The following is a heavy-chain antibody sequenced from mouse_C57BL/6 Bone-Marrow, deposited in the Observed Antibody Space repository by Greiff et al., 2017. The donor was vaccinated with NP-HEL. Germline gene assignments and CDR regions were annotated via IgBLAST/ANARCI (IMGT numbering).Heavy chain of an antibody. Sequence: EVQLQQSGAELVRPGASVKLSCTASGFNIKDYYMHWVKQRPEQGLEWIGWIDPENGDTEYASKFQGKATITADTSSNTAYLQLRSLTSEDTAVYYCTTGGSFDYWGQGTTLTVSS. CDR1: GFNIKDYY. J-gene: IGHJ2*01. CDR2: IDPENGDT. CDR3: TTGGSFDY. V-gene: IGHV14-4*01.